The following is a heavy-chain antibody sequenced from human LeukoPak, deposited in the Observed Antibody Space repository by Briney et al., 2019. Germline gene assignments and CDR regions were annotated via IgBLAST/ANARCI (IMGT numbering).Heavy chain of an antibody. CDR2: IYYSGST. CDR1: GGSISSYY. D-gene: IGHD4-17*01. Sequence: SETLSLTCTVSGGSISSYYWSWIRQPPGKGLEWIGYIYYSGSTNYNPSLKSRLTISVDTSKNQFSLRLRSVTAADTGVYFCARMTTGHDFWGQGTLVTVSS. CDR3: ARMTTGHDF. V-gene: IGHV4-59*12. J-gene: IGHJ4*02.